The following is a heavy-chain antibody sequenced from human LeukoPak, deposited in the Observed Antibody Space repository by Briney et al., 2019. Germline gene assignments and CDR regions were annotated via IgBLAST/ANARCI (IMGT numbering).Heavy chain of an antibody. V-gene: IGHV3-43D*03. J-gene: IGHJ4*02. CDR3: AKTSLGGSGSYYNPYYFDY. Sequence: GGSLRLSCAASGFTFDDYAMHWVRQAPGKGLEWVSLISWDGGSTYYADSVKGRFTISRDNSKNSLYLQMNSLRAEDTALYYCAKTSLGGSGSYYNPYYFDYWGQGTLVTVSS. CDR1: GFTFDDYA. CDR2: ISWDGGST. D-gene: IGHD3-10*01.